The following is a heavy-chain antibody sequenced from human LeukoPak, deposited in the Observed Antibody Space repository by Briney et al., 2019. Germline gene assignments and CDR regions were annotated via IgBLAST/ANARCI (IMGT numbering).Heavy chain of an antibody. D-gene: IGHD1-7*01. J-gene: IGHJ4*02. CDR3: SGNWNYAYYFDY. CDR1: GGSFSGYY. CDR2: IYYSGIT. V-gene: IGHV4-34*03. Sequence: SETLSLTCAVYGGSFSGYYWSWIRQPPGKGLEWIGSIYYSGITYYNLSLKSRVTISVDMSKNQFSLKLSSVTAADTAIYYCSGNWNYAYYFDYWGQGTLVTVSS.